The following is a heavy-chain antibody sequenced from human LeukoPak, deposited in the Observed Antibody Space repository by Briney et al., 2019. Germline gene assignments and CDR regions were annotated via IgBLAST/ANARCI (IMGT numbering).Heavy chain of an antibody. CDR1: GYTLTELS. V-gene: IGHV1-24*01. J-gene: IGHJ4*02. CDR3: ATGEYDGY. Sequence: ASVKVSCKVSGYTLTELSMHWVRQAPGKGLEWMGRVDPEDGETIYAEKFQGRVTITADTSTDTADMELSNLKSEDTAVYYCATGEYDGYWGQGTLVTVSS. D-gene: IGHD3-10*01. CDR2: VDPEDGET.